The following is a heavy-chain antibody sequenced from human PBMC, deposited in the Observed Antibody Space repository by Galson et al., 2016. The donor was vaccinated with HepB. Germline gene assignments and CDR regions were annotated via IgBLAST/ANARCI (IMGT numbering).Heavy chain of an antibody. J-gene: IGHJ6*02. V-gene: IGHV1-46*01. D-gene: IGHD3-3*01. CDR2: INPNVGST. CDR1: GYTFTAYF. CDR3: ARGDLNYYYALDA. Sequence: SVKVSCKASGYTFTAYFIYWVRQAPGQGLEWMGFINPNVGSTTFAQKFQDRVTMTRDTSTSTVFMELSSLRSEDTAVYFCARGDLNYYYALDAWGQGTTVTVSS.